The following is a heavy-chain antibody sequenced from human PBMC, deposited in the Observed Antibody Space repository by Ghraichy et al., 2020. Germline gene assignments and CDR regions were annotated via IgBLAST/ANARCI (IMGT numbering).Heavy chain of an antibody. D-gene: IGHD3-16*01. CDR3: AIKMSTSLGGCWFDP. CDR1: GFTFSSYA. V-gene: IGHV3-23*01. Sequence: GGSLRLSCAASGFTFSSYAMSWVRQAPGKGLEWVSAISGSGGSTYYADSVKGRFTISRDNSKNTLYLQMNSLRAEDTAVYYCAIKMSTSLGGCWFDPWGQGTLVTVSS. CDR2: ISGSGGST. J-gene: IGHJ5*02.